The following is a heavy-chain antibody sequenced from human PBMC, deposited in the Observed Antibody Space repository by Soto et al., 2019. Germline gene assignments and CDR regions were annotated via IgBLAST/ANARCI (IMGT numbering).Heavy chain of an antibody. CDR2: VTATAESA. CDR1: GFNFDAYA. CDR3: ARGRYYDSPQDL. V-gene: IGHV3-23*01. Sequence: GGSLRLSCTPFGFNFDAYAMSWVRQAPGKGLEWVSAVTATAESACYTDSVRGRFIITRDNSDNMLYLQMSSLRVEDTAIYFCARGRYYDSPQDLWGRGTQVTVSS. J-gene: IGHJ5*02. D-gene: IGHD3-10*01.